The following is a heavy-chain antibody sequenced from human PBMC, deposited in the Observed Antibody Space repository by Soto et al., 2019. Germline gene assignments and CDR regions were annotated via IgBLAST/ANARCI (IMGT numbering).Heavy chain of an antibody. V-gene: IGHV4-31*03. J-gene: IGHJ5*02. CDR2: IYYSGST. Sequence: QVQLQESGPGLVKPSQTLSLTCTVSGGSISSGGYYWSWIRQHPGKGLEWIGYIYYSGSTYYNPSLKSRVTISVDTSKNQFSLKLSSVTAADTAVYYCARGHYDSSGITGNWFDPWGQGTLVTVSS. CDR1: GGSISSGGYY. D-gene: IGHD3-22*01. CDR3: ARGHYDSSGITGNWFDP.